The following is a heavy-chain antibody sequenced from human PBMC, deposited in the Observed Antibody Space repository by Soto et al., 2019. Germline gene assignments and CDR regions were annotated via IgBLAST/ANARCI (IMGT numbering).Heavy chain of an antibody. V-gene: IGHV3-30-3*01. CDR2: ISYDGSNK. D-gene: IGHD4-4*01. Sequence: QVQLVESGGGVVQPGRSLSLSCAASGFTFSSYAMHWVRQAPGKGLEWVAVISYDGSNKYYADAVKGRSTISRDNSKNSLYLQMNSLRAEDTAVYYCASPLWRNDYNWGYFDLWGRGTLVTVSS. CDR3: ASPLWRNDYNWGYFDL. CDR1: GFTFSSYA. J-gene: IGHJ2*01.